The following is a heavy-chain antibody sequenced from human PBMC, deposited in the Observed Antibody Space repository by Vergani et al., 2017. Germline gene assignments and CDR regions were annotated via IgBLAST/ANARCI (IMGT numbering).Heavy chain of an antibody. CDR1: GFTFSSYG. D-gene: IGHD6-19*01. V-gene: IGHV3-30*18. CDR2: ISYDGSNK. J-gene: IGHJ4*02. Sequence: QVQLVESGGGVVQPGRSLRLSCAASGFTFSSYGMHWVRQAPGKGLEWVAVISYDGSNKYYADSVKGRFTISRDNSKNTLYLQMSSLRAEDTAVYYCAKKTGYSSGWYLDYWGQGTLVTVSS. CDR3: AKKTGYSSGWYLDY.